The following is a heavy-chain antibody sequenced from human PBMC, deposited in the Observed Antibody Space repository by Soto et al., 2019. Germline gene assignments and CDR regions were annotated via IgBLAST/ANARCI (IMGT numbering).Heavy chain of an antibody. Sequence: QVQLVESGGGVVQPGRSLRLACAASGFTFSSYGMHWVRQAPGKGLEWVALMSYDGSKKYYADSVKGRFTISRDKSKNTLYLQMNSLRAEDTAVYYCAKGGGGSYLYFACWGQGTLVTVFS. CDR3: AKGGGGSYLYFAC. CDR1: GFTFSSYG. CDR2: MSYDGSKK. D-gene: IGHD1-26*01. V-gene: IGHV3-30*18. J-gene: IGHJ4*02.